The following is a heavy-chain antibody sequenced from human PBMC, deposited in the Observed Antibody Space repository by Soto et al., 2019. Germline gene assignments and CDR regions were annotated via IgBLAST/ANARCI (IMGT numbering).Heavy chain of an antibody. J-gene: IGHJ3*01. CDR2: IIPIFGTA. CDR1: GGTFSSYA. Sequence: AASVKVSCPASGGTFSSYAISWVRQAPGQGLEWMGGIIPIFGTANYAQKFQGRVTITADESTSTAYMELSSLRSEDTAVYYRETPGLYYYDSKSGAFDFWGQGTLV. V-gene: IGHV1-69*13. CDR3: ETPGLYYYDSKSGAFDF. D-gene: IGHD3-22*01.